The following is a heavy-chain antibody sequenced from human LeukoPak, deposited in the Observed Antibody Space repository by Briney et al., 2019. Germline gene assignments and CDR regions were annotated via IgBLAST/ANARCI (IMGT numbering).Heavy chain of an antibody. J-gene: IGHJ4*02. CDR3: ARGSGTYY. D-gene: IGHD3-10*01. Sequence: SETLSLTCAVYGGSFSGYYWSWIRQPPGKGLEWIGEINHSGSTNYNPSLKSRVTISVDTSKNQFSPKLSSVTAAGTAVYYCARGSGTYYWGQGTLVTVSS. V-gene: IGHV4-34*01. CDR2: INHSGST. CDR1: GGSFSGYY.